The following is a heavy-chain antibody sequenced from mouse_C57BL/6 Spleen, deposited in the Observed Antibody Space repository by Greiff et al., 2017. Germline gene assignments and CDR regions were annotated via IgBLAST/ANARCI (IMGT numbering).Heavy chain of an antibody. CDR1: GYSITSGYY. J-gene: IGHJ4*01. V-gene: IGHV3-6*01. D-gene: IGHD2-2*01. CDR3: AREGYGYGGYYAMDY. Sequence: EVQLVESGPGLVKPSQSLSLTCSVTGYSITSGYYWNWIRQFPGNKLEWMGYISYDGSNNYNPSLKNRISITRDTSNNQFFLKLNSVTTEDTATYYCAREGYGYGGYYAMDYWGQGTSVTVSS. CDR2: ISYDGSN.